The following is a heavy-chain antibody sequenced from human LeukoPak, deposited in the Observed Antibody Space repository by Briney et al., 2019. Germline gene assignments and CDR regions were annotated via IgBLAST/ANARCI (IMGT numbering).Heavy chain of an antibody. CDR1: GGSISSYY. Sequence: NPSETLSLTCTVSGGSISSYYWSWIRQPPGKGLEWIGYIYYSGSTNYNPSLKSRVTISVDTSKNQFSLKLSSVTAADTAVYYCARGVDTAMVTAPGFDYWGQGTLVTVSS. D-gene: IGHD5-18*01. V-gene: IGHV4-59*01. CDR2: IYYSGST. CDR3: ARGVDTAMVTAPGFDY. J-gene: IGHJ4*02.